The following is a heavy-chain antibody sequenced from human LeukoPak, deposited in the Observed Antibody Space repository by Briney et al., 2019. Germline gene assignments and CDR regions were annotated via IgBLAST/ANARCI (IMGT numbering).Heavy chain of an antibody. Sequence: GGSLRLSCAASGFTFSSYAMSWVRQAPGKGLEWVSAISGSGSTYYADSVKGRFTISRDNSKNTLYLQMNSLRAEDTAVYHCAKQYSSSWHYFDYWSQGTLVTVSS. J-gene: IGHJ4*02. CDR3: AKQYSSSWHYFDY. CDR1: GFTFSSYA. D-gene: IGHD6-13*01. V-gene: IGHV3-23*01. CDR2: ISGSGST.